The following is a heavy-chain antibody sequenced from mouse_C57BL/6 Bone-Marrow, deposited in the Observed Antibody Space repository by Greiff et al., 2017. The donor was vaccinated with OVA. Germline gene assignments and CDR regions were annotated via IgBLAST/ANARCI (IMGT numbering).Heavy chain of an antibody. Sequence: EVQLVESGPVLVKPGASVKMSCKASGYTFTDYYMNWVKQSHGKSLEWIGVINPYNGGTSYNQKFKGKATLTVDKSSSTAYMELNSLTSEDSAVYYCARPSYARGAYWGQGTLVTVSA. CDR2: INPYNGGT. D-gene: IGHD2-12*01. J-gene: IGHJ3*01. V-gene: IGHV1-19*01. CDR3: ARPSYARGAY. CDR1: GYTFTDYY.